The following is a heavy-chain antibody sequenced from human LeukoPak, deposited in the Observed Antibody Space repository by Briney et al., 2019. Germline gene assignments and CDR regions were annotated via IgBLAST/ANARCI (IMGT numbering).Heavy chain of an antibody. CDR2: ISSSSDTI. Sequence: HPGGSLRLSCAASGFTFSSYSMNWVRQAPGKGLEWVSYISSSSDTIYYADSVKGRFTISRDNAKRSLYLQTNSLRDEDTAVYYCARDPASGGFDSWGQGILVTVSS. J-gene: IGHJ4*02. D-gene: IGHD2-15*01. V-gene: IGHV3-48*02. CDR1: GFTFSSYS. CDR3: ARDPASGGFDS.